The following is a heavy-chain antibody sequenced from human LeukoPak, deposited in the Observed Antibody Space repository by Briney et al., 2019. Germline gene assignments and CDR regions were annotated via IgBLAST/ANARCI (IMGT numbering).Heavy chain of an antibody. CDR3: ARGRVRFDP. CDR2: IYYSGST. V-gene: IGHV4-61*01. Sequence: SETLSLTCTVSGGSVNSGNYYWSWIRQPPGKGLEWIGYIYYSGSTNYNPSLKSRVTISVDASKNQFSLKLSSVTAADTAVYYCARGRVRFDPWGQGTLVTVSS. D-gene: IGHD3-10*01. CDR1: GGSVNSGNYY. J-gene: IGHJ5*02.